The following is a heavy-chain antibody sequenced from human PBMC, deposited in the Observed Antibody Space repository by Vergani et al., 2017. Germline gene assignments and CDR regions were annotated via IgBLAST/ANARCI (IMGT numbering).Heavy chain of an antibody. CDR3: ASSRGVVTPGFDY. CDR2: ITPFNGNT. D-gene: IGHD4-23*01. J-gene: IGHJ4*02. CDR1: GYTFTSYD. V-gene: IGHV1-45*02. Sequence: QVQLVQSGAEVKKPVASVKVSCKASGYTFTSYDIHWVRQATGQGLEWMGWITPFNGNTNYAQKLQDRVTITRDRSISTAYMELSSLRSEDTAMYYCASSRGVVTPGFDYWGQGTLVTVSS.